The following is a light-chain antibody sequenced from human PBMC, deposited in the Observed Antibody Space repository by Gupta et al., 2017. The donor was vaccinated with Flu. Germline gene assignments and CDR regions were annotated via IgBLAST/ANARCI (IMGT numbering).Light chain of an antibody. J-gene: IGLJ3*02. V-gene: IGLV2-14*01. Sequence: TSNDIINYNYVSWYQHHPGRAPERLIYEVSNRPSGISDRFSGTKSDNTASLTISGLQADDEADYYCSAYTTRSTLVFGGGTKLTVL. CDR2: EVS. CDR1: SNDIINYNY. CDR3: SAYTTRSTLV.